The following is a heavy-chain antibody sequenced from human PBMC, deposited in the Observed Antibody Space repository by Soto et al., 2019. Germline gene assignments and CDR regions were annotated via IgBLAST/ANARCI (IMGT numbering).Heavy chain of an antibody. CDR1: ADIFRGYG. CDR2: IRHDGSEI. CDR3: ARDGVGGTMFYGYFDY. D-gene: IGHD1-26*01. V-gene: IGHV3-33*01. Sequence: GGSLRLSCAASADIFRGYGMHWVRQAPGKGLEWVAIIRHDGSEIYYADSVRGRFTISRDDSKNTLHLQMNSLRVEDTALYYCARDGVGGTMFYGYFDYWGQGALVTAPQ. J-gene: IGHJ4*02.